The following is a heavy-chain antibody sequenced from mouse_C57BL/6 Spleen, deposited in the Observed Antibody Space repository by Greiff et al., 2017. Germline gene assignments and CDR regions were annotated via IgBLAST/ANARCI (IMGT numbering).Heavy chain of an antibody. J-gene: IGHJ2*01. Sequence: QVQLKESGTELVKPGASVKLSCKASGYTFTSYWMHWVKQRPGQGLEWIGNINPSNGGTNYNEKFKSKATLTVDKSSSTAYMQLSSLTSEDSAVYYCAREKGWDGVDYWGQGTTLTVSS. CDR3: AREKGWDGVDY. V-gene: IGHV1-53*01. D-gene: IGHD3-3*01. CDR1: GYTFTSYW. CDR2: INPSNGGT.